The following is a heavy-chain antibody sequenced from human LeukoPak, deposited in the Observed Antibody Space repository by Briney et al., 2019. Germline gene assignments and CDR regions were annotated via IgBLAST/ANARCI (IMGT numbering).Heavy chain of an antibody. J-gene: IGHJ2*01. D-gene: IGHD3-16*01. Sequence: PGGSLRLSCAASGFTFSNYATSWVRQAPGKGLEWVSGISGSGANSYYADSVKGRFTTSRDNSQNTLYLEMNSLRYDDTALYYCAREAAWGNWYFDLWGRGTLVTVSS. CDR3: AREAAWGNWYFDL. CDR2: ISGSGANS. CDR1: GFTFSNYA. V-gene: IGHV3-23*01.